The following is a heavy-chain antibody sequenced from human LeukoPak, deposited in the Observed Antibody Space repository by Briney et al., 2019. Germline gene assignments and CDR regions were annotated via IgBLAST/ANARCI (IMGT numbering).Heavy chain of an antibody. D-gene: IGHD2-2*01. J-gene: IGHJ4*02. CDR1: GGSISSSSYY. CDR2: IYYSGST. CDR3: ARQEAVVVPAASWGY. Sequence: SETLSLTCTVSGGSISSSSYYWGWIRQPPGKGLEWIGSIYYSGSTYYNPSLKSRVTISVDTSKNQFSLKLSSVTAADTAVYYCARQEAVVVPAASWGYWGQGTLVTVSS. V-gene: IGHV4-39*01.